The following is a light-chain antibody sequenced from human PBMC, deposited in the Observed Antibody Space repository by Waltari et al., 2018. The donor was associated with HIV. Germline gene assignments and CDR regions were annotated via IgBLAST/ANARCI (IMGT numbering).Light chain of an antibody. CDR2: EGS. CDR1: TSDVGGYNY. CDR3: SSYAGNNILV. J-gene: IGLJ2*01. Sequence: QSALTQPPSASGSPGQSVTISCTGTTSDVGGYNYVSWYQHHPGKAPKLMIYEGSKRPSGGPDRFSGSKSGNTASLTVSGLQADDEADYYCSSYAGNNILVFGGGTKLTVL. V-gene: IGLV2-8*01.